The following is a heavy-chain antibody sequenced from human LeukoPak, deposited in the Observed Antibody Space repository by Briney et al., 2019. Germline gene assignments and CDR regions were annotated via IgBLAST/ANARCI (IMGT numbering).Heavy chain of an antibody. D-gene: IGHD6-19*01. V-gene: IGHV3-30*18. CDR3: AKERVAETPIFDY. J-gene: IGHJ4*02. Sequence: GGSLRLSCAASGFTFSSYGMHWVRQAPGKGLEWVAVISYDGSNKYYADSVKGRFTISRDNSKNTLYLQMNSLRAEDTAVYYCAKERVAETPIFDYWGQGTLVTVSS. CDR2: ISYDGSNK. CDR1: GFTFSSYG.